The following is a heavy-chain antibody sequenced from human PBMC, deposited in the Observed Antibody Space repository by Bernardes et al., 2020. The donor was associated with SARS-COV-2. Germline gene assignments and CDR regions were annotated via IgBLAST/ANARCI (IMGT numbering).Heavy chain of an antibody. CDR3: ARVVSGPHVGADAFAV. J-gene: IGHJ3*01. CDR2: VNSAGTT. V-gene: IGHV3-23*01. Sequence: GGSLRLPCAASGFTFNNYAMSWFRQTPGKGLEWISAVNSAGTTFYADSVRGRFTAARDNSKDTLYLQMSSLRSEDTAVYYCARVVSGPHVGADAFAVWGRGTTVTVSS. D-gene: IGHD2-21*02. CDR1: GFTFNNYA.